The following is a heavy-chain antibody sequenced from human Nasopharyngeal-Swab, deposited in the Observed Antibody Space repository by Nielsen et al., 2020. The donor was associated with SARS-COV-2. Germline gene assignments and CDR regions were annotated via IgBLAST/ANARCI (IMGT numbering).Heavy chain of an antibody. CDR3: SNGRWSTRLFDS. Sequence: GGSLRLSCAASGFTFSSYSMNWVRQAPGKGLEWVSSISSSSSYIYYADSVKGRFTISRDNAKNSLYLQVNSLRAEDTAVYYCSNGRWSTRLFDSWGQGTLVTVSS. CDR1: GFTFSSYS. J-gene: IGHJ4*02. CDR2: ISSSSSYI. D-gene: IGHD4-23*01. V-gene: IGHV3-21*01.